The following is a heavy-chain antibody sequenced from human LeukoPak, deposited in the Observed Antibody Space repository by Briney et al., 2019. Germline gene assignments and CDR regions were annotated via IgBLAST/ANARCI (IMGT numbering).Heavy chain of an antibody. CDR3: ANTYALGNYYKGGFDP. J-gene: IGHJ5*02. V-gene: IGHV1-2*02. Sequence: ASVKVSCKASGYTFIDYYMHWVRQAPGQGLEWMGWINPNSGGTNYAQNFQGRVTMTRDTSIRTVYMELSRLRSDDTAVYYCANTYALGNYYKGGFDPWGQGTLVTVSS. CDR1: GYTFIDYY. CDR2: INPNSGGT. D-gene: IGHD3-10*01.